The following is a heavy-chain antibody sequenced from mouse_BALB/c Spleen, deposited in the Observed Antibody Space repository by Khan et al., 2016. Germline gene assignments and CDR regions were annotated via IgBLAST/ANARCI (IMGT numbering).Heavy chain of an antibody. D-gene: IGHD2-13*01. CDR3: ARGLPPDY. V-gene: IGHV3-6*02. J-gene: IGHJ2*01. Sequence: EVQLQESGPGLVKPSQSLSLTCSVTGYSITSGYYWNWIRQFPGNKLEWMGFISYDGSNNYNPSLKNRISITRDTSKNQFFLKLNSVTAEHTATYFCARGLPPDYWGQGTTLTVSS. CDR2: ISYDGSN. CDR1: GYSITSGYY.